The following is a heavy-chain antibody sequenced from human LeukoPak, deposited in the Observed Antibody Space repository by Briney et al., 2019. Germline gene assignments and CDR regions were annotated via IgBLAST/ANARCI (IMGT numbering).Heavy chain of an antibody. CDR2: LSYDGSSK. J-gene: IGHJ6*02. CDR3: ARDFFDRLLSYYFYTLDV. D-gene: IGHD3-9*01. V-gene: IGHV3-30*09. Sequence: GGSLRLSCAASGFTFSSYAMHWVRQAPGKGLEWVAVLSYDGSSKYYADSVKGRFAISRDNSKNTLYLQMNSLRAEDTAVYYCARDFFDRLLSYYFYTLDVWGQGTTVTVSS. CDR1: GFTFSSYA.